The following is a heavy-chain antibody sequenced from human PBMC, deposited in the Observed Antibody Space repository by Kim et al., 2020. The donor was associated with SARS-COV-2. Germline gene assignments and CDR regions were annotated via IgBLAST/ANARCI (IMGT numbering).Heavy chain of an antibody. J-gene: IGHJ6*02. Sequence: SETLSLTCTVSGGSISSSSYYWGWIRQPPGKGLEWIGSIYYSGSTYYNPSLKSRVTISVDTSKNQFSLKLSSVTAADTAVYYCANTGIHYDILSRERKDGMDVWGQGTTVTVSS. D-gene: IGHD3-9*01. CDR2: IYYSGST. CDR3: ANTGIHYDILSRERKDGMDV. CDR1: GGSISSSSYY. V-gene: IGHV4-39*01.